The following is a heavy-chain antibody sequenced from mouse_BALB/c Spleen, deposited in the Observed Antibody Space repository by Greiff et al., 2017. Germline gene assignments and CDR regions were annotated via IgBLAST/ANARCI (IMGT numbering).Heavy chain of an antibody. D-gene: IGHD2-4*01. J-gene: IGHJ3*01. CDR1: GYTFTSYV. CDR3: ARTRYDYDYAWFAY. CDR2: INPYNDGT. V-gene: IGHV1-14*01. Sequence: VQLKESGPELVKPGASVKMSCKASGYTFTSYVMHWVKQKPGQGLEWIGYINPYNDGTKYNEKFKGKATLTSDKSSSTAYMELSSLTSEDSAVYYCARTRYDYDYAWFAYWGQGTLVTVSA.